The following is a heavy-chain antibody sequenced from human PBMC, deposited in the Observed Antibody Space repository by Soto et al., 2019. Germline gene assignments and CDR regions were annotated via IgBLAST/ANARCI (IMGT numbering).Heavy chain of an antibody. CDR2: IYYSGST. CDR1: GGSISSYY. V-gene: IGHV4-59*01. Sequence: SETLSLTCTVSGGSISSYYWSWIRQPPGKGLEWIGYIYYSGSTNYNPSLKSRVTISVDTSKNQFSLKLSSVTAADTAVYYCARDRGYYDFWSGLDYYYYGMDVWGQGTTVTVSS. CDR3: ARDRGYYDFWSGLDYYYYGMDV. D-gene: IGHD3-3*01. J-gene: IGHJ6*02.